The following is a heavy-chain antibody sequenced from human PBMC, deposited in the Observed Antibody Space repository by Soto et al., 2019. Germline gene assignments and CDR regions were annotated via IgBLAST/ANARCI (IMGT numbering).Heavy chain of an antibody. CDR1: GFTVSSNY. Sequence: GGSLRLSCAASGFTVSSNYMSWVRQAPGKGLEWVSVIYSGGSTYYADSVRGRFTISRDNSKNTLYLQMKSPRAEDTAVYYCARDPPATRHGMDVWGQGTTVTVSS. CDR3: ARDPPATRHGMDV. V-gene: IGHV3-53*01. CDR2: IYSGGST. J-gene: IGHJ6*02.